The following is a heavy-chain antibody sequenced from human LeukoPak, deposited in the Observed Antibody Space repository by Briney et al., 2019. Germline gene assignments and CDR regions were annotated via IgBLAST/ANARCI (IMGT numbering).Heavy chain of an antibody. V-gene: IGHV1-69*06. D-gene: IGHD3-10*01. CDR1: GGTFTSYA. Sequence: EASVKVSCTASGGTFTSYAISWVRQAPGQGLEWMGGIIPIFGTANYAQKFQGRVTITADRSTSTAYMELSSLRSGDTAVYYCASSAESSGSSYALTFDYWGQGTLVTVSS. J-gene: IGHJ4*02. CDR3: ASSAESSGSSYALTFDY. CDR2: IIPIFGTA.